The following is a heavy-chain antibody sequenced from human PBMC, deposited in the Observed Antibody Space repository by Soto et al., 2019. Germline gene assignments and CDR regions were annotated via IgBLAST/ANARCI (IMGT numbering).Heavy chain of an antibody. CDR1: GFTFSSYA. CDR3: AKDVGGSYGFDS. J-gene: IGHJ4*02. V-gene: IGHV3-23*01. D-gene: IGHD1-26*01. CDR2: INSSGDTT. Sequence: EVQLLESGGGLVQPGGSLRLSCAASGFTFSSYAMSWVRQAPGKGLEWVSTINSSGDTTYYADSVKGRFTISRDNSKNTLYLQMNSLRAEDTAVYYCAKDVGGSYGFDSWGQGTLVTVSS.